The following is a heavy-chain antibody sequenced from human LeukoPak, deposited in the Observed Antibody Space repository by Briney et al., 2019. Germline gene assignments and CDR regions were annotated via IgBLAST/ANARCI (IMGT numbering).Heavy chain of an antibody. Sequence: GGSLRLSCAAPGFTFSNYAMSWVRQAPGKGLEWVSAISGSGGSTYYADSVKGRFTISRDNSKNTLFLQINSLGAEDTAVYYCAMQWLLLGAFDIWGQGTMVTVSS. V-gene: IGHV3-23*01. J-gene: IGHJ3*02. CDR1: GFTFSNYA. D-gene: IGHD3-22*01. CDR3: AMQWLLLGAFDI. CDR2: ISGSGGST.